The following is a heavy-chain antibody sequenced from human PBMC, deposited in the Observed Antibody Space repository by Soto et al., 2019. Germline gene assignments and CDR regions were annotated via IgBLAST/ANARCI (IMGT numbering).Heavy chain of an antibody. V-gene: IGHV1-69*13. CDR3: ARDAPKYCSSTSCRTQYYYYGMDV. J-gene: IGHJ6*02. Sequence: GASVKVSCKASGGTFSSYAISWVRQAPGQGLEWMGGIIPIFGTANYAQKFQGRVTITADESTSTAYMELSSLRSEDTAVYYCARDAPKYCSSTSCRTQYYYYGMDVWGQGTTVTVSS. CDR2: IIPIFGTA. CDR1: GGTFSSYA. D-gene: IGHD2-2*01.